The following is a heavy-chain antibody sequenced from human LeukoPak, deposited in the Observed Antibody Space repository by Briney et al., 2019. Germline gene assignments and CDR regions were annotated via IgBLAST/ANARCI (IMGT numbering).Heavy chain of an antibody. Sequence: GGRPRVSCAASGFSSSSYEMNWVRQAPGKRLERVSYIGVSGSIMYYAESVKGRFTLSRDKDKNSLYLQMNSLRAEDTAVYYCARERYCSSTSCPHGDLDYWGQGTLVSVCS. CDR2: IGVSGSIM. J-gene: IGHJ4*02. CDR3: ARERYCSSTSCPHGDLDY. CDR1: GFSSSSYE. V-gene: IGHV3-48*03. D-gene: IGHD2-2*01.